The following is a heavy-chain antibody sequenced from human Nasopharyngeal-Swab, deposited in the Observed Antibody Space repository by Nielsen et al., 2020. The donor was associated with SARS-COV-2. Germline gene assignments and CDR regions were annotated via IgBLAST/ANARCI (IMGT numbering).Heavy chain of an antibody. CDR3: TRDLGRWQLFDP. Sequence: GGSLRLSCAASGFTFSTYALNWVRQAPGKGLEWVSSISSSSAYIYYGDSVKGRFTISRDNAKNSLYLQMNSLRAEDTAVFYCTRDLGRWQLFDPWGQGTLVTVSS. CDR2: ISSSSAYI. CDR1: GFTFSTYA. V-gene: IGHV3-21*01. D-gene: IGHD7-27*01. J-gene: IGHJ5*02.